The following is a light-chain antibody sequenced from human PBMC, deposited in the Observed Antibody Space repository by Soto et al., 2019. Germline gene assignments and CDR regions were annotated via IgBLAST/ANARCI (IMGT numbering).Light chain of an antibody. Sequence: EIVLTQSPGTLSFSPGERATLSCRASQSVTSNYLAWYQQKPGQAPSLLIYAASRRATGIPDRFSGSGSGTDFTLTISRLEPEDFAVYYCQQYGNSPRYTFGLGTRLEIK. V-gene: IGKV3-20*01. CDR1: QSVTSNY. J-gene: IGKJ2*01. CDR3: QQYGNSPRYT. CDR2: AAS.